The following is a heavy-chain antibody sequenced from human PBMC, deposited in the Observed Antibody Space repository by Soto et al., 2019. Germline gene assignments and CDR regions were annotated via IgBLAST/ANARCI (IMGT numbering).Heavy chain of an antibody. Sequence: QLQLQESGPGLVKPSETLSLTCTVSGGSISSSSYYWGWIRHPPGKGLEWIGSIYYSGSTYYNPSLKSRVTISVDTSKNQFSLKLSSVTAADTAVYYCARLIREYCGGDCYTPPDYWGQGTLVTVSS. D-gene: IGHD2-21*02. J-gene: IGHJ4*02. CDR3: ARLIREYCGGDCYTPPDY. V-gene: IGHV4-39*01. CDR1: GGSISSSSYY. CDR2: IYYSGST.